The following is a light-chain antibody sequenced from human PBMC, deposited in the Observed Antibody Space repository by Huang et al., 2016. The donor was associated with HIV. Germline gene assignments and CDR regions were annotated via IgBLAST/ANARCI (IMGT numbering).Light chain of an antibody. CDR3: QQSYSTPLT. Sequence: DIQMTQSPSSLSASVGDRVTITCRASQSISSYLNWYQQKPGKAPKLLIYAASSLQSGVPSRFSGSGSGTDFTLTVSNLQPEDFAAYYYQQSYSTPLTFGRGTKVEIK. J-gene: IGKJ4*01. CDR2: AAS. CDR1: QSISSY. V-gene: IGKV1-39*01.